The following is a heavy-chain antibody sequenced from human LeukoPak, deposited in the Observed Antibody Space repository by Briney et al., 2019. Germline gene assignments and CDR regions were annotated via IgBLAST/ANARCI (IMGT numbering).Heavy chain of an antibody. CDR2: IYYSGTT. Sequence: SETLSLTCTVSGGSISSYYWSWIRQPPGKGLEWIGYIYYSGTTNYNPSLKSRVTISVDTSKNQFSLKLSSVTAADTAVYYCARGLVDYYYYYGMDVWGQGTTVTVSS. CDR3: ARGLVDYYYYYGMDV. CDR1: GGSISSYY. V-gene: IGHV4-59*12. J-gene: IGHJ6*02. D-gene: IGHD3/OR15-3a*01.